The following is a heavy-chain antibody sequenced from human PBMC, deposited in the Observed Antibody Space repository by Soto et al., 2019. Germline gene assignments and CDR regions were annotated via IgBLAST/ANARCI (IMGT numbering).Heavy chain of an antibody. CDR1: NGPISNGDYY. D-gene: IGHD3-22*01. Sequence: QVQLQESGPGLVRPSETLSLTCTVSNGPISNGDYYWIWVRQPPGKGLESIGYIYFTGTTYYNPSLQSRLSISVDRSKNQMSLRLTSVTAADTAVYYCARLYWSYYASSGYLDQWGQGTLVTVSS. CDR3: ARLYWSYYASSGYLDQ. V-gene: IGHV4-30-4*01. J-gene: IGHJ4*02. CDR2: IYFTGTT.